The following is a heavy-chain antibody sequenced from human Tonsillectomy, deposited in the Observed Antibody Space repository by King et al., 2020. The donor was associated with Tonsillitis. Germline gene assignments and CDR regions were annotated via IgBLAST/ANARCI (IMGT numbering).Heavy chain of an antibody. Sequence: VQLQESGGGLVQPGGSLRLSCADSGSTFSSFAMSWVRQAPGKGLEWVSVISASGRSTYYGDSVKGRFTISRDNSKSTLYLQMSSLRAEDTAVYYCATGGMYGSGSPYDAFDVWGQGTMVTVSS. CDR3: ATGGMYGSGSPYDAFDV. CDR1: GSTFSSFA. J-gene: IGHJ3*01. CDR2: ISASGRST. D-gene: IGHD3-10*01. V-gene: IGHV3-23*01.